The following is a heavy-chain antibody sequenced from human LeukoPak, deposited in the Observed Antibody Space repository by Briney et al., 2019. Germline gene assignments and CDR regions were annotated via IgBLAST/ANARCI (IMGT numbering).Heavy chain of an antibody. CDR3: ARDAGGYEDY. CDR1: RGSISNYC. D-gene: IGHD5-12*01. J-gene: IGHJ4*02. V-gene: IGHV4-4*07. Sequence: SETLSLTCTVSRGSISNYCWSWIRKAPGKGLEWIGRVYPSGTTHYNPSLQSRVTLSVDTSKNQLSLTLSSLTAADTAVYYCARDAGGYEDYWGQGTLVTVSS. CDR2: VYPSGTT.